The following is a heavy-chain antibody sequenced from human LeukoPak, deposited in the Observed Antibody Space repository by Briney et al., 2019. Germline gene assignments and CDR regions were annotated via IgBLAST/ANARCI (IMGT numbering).Heavy chain of an antibody. CDR1: GGSISGYY. V-gene: IGHV4-34*01. D-gene: IGHD2-2*01. Sequence: KTSETLSLTCTVSGGSISGYYWSWIRQPPGKGLEWIGEINHSGSTNYNPSLKSRVTISVDTSKNQFSLKLSSVTAADTAVYYCARGDLGYCSSTSCLRTGPPDYWGQGTLVTVSS. CDR3: ARGDLGYCSSTSCLRTGPPDY. CDR2: INHSGST. J-gene: IGHJ4*02.